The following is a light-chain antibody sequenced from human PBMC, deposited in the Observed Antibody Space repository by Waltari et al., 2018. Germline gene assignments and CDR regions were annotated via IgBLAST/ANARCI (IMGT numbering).Light chain of an antibody. CDR3: QAWDSTTGV. Sequence: SFELTQPSSVSASPGQTATTRCSGVDVESTHACWYQQRPGQSPVLIIFQNTKRPSGIPERISGSKSGNTATLTITGAQAMDEADYYCQAWDSTTGVFAGGTKLTVL. CDR1: DVESTH. V-gene: IGLV3-1*01. J-gene: IGLJ3*02. CDR2: QNT.